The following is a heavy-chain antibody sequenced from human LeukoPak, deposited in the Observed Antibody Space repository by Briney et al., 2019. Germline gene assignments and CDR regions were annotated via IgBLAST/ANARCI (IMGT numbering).Heavy chain of an antibody. D-gene: IGHD3-22*01. CDR2: IHHSGDT. CDR1: GASTNSYW. Sequence: SETLSLTCSVSGASTNSYWWSWIRQPPGRGLEWIAYIHHSGDTNYNPSLKSRVTISLDTSKNQVSLMLTSVTAADTAVYYCARQPMIDDAFDIWGQGTMVTVSS. CDR3: ARQPMIDDAFDI. V-gene: IGHV4-59*08. J-gene: IGHJ3*02.